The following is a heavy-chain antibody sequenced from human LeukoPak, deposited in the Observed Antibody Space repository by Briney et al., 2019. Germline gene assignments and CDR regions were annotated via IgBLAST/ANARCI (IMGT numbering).Heavy chain of an antibody. J-gene: IGHJ6*03. V-gene: IGHV3-48*01. CDR2: ISGSSSTI. CDR1: GFTFSSYS. Sequence: GGSLRLSCAASGFTFSSYSMNWVRQAPGKALERVSYISGSSSTIYYADSVKGRFTISRDNAKNSLYLQMNSLRAEDTAVYYCARVDSYYYYYMDVWGKGATVTVSS. CDR3: ARVDSYYYYYMDV.